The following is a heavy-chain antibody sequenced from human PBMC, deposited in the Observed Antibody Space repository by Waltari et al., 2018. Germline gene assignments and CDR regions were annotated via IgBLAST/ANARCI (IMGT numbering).Heavy chain of an antibody. Sequence: EVQLVESGGGLVQPGGSLRLSCAGSGFTFSGNWMAWVRQAPGKGLEWVSYISSSGSTIYYADSVKGRFTISRDNAKNSLYLQMNSLRAEDTALYYCVRHGFWNFDFWGQGTLVTVSS. J-gene: IGHJ4*02. CDR2: ISSSGSTI. D-gene: IGHD3-3*01. CDR1: GFTFSGNW. CDR3: VRHGFWNFDF. V-gene: IGHV3-48*04.